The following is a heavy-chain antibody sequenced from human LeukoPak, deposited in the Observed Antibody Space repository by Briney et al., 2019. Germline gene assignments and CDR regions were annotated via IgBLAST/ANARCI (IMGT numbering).Heavy chain of an antibody. Sequence: GGSLRLSCAASGFTFSNAWMTWVRQALGKGLEWVGRIKSKTDGGTTDYAAPVKGRFTISRDDSKNTLYLQMNSLKTEGTAVYYCTREAVTANGYFDYWGQGTLVTVSS. D-gene: IGHD2-21*02. CDR2: IKSKTDGGTT. CDR1: GFTFSNAW. J-gene: IGHJ4*02. CDR3: TREAVTANGYFDY. V-gene: IGHV3-15*01.